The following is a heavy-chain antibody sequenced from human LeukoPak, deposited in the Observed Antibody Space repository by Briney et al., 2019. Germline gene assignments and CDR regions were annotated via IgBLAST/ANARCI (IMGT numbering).Heavy chain of an antibody. CDR1: GGSINSGNHY. J-gene: IGHJ4*02. V-gene: IGHV4-39*01. CDR2: IYYSGTT. D-gene: IGHD1-20*01. CDR3: ARFGRIITAWLAGSVDS. Sequence: SETLSLTCTVSGGSINSGNHYWAWIRQPPGKGLEWIGNIYYSGTTCYKSSVKSRAIISVDTSKNQFSLKLSSVTAADTAVYYCARFGRIITAWLAGSVDSWGQRTLVTVSS.